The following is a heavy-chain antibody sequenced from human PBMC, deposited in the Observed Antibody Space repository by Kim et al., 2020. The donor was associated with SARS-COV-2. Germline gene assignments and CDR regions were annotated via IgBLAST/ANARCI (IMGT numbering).Heavy chain of an antibody. CDR3: ARAGYSSSWPPDAFDI. J-gene: IGHJ3*02. Sequence: SGKGRFTISRDNAKNSLYLQMNSLRAEDTAVYYCARAGYSSSWPPDAFDIWGQGTMVTVSS. V-gene: IGHV3-21*01. D-gene: IGHD6-13*01.